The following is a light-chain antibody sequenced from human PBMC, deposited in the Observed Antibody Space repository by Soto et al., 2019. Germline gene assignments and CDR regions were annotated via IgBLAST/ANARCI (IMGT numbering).Light chain of an antibody. CDR2: AAS. CDR1: QGISNY. Sequence: DIPITQAPSSLSASVGDRVIITCRASQGISNYLAWYQQKPGKVPKLLIYAASTLQSGVPSRFSGSGSGTDFTLTISSLQPEDVATYYCQKYNSAPRTFGQGTKVEIK. V-gene: IGKV1-27*01. CDR3: QKYNSAPRT. J-gene: IGKJ1*01.